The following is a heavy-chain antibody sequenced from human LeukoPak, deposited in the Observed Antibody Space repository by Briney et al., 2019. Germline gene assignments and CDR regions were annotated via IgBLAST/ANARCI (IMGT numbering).Heavy chain of an antibody. CDR3: ARDESIKSSGGDY. CDR1: GYSISSGYY. J-gene: IGHJ4*02. V-gene: IGHV4-38-2*02. D-gene: IGHD6-19*01. CDR2: IYHSGST. Sequence: SETLCLTCTVSGYSISSGYYWGWIRQPPGKGLEWIGSIYHSGSTYYNPSLKSRVTISVDTSKNQFSLKLSSVTAADTAVYYCARDESIKSSGGDYWGQGTLVTVSS.